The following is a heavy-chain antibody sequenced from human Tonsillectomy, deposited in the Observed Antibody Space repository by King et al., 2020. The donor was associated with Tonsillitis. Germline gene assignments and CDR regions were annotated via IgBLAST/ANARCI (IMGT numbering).Heavy chain of an antibody. CDR3: AGVLSFVEWLPSHYYSYYMHF. CDR1: GGSISSSTSY. J-gene: IGHJ6*03. V-gene: IGHV4-39*01. Sequence: PLQESGPGLVKPSEPLSLTCTVSGGSISSSTSYWGWIRQPPGQGLEWIVTISYSGNTYYNPSLKMRVTISVDTSKNQFSLTLSSVTAADTAVYYCAGVLSFVEWLPSHYYSYYMHFGGKGTTVTVSS. D-gene: IGHD3-3*01. CDR2: ISYSGNT.